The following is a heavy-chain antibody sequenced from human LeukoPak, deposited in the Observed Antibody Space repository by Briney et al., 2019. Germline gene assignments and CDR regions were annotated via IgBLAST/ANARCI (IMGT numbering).Heavy chain of an antibody. CDR3: ARSRRYYGLNYYYYMDV. CDR1: GCTFSSYA. D-gene: IGHD1-26*01. Sequence: ASVKVSCKASGCTFSSYAISWVRQAPGQGLEWMGGIIPIFGTANYAQKFQGRVTITADESTSTAYMELSSLRSEDTAVYYCARSRRYYGLNYYYYMDVWGKGTTVTVSS. V-gene: IGHV1-69*13. CDR2: IIPIFGTA. J-gene: IGHJ6*03.